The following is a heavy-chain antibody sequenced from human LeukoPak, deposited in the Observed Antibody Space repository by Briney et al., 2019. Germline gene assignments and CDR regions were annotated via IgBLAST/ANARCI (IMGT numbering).Heavy chain of an antibody. CDR2: INHSGST. CDR1: GGSFSGYY. D-gene: IGHD3-10*01. Sequence: SETLSLTCAVYGGSFSGYYWSWIRQPPGKGLEWIGEINHSGSTNYNPSLKSRVTISVDTSKNQFSLKLSSVTAADTAVYFCARHSRGRGVIGEFDYRGQGTLVTVSS. CDR3: ARHSRGRGVIGEFDY. J-gene: IGHJ4*02. V-gene: IGHV4-34*01.